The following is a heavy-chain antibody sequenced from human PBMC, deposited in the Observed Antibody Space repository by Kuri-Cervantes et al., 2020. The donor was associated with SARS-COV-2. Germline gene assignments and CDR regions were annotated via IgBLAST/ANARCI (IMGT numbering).Heavy chain of an antibody. V-gene: IGHV4-34*01. Sequence: SETLSLTCAVYGESFSGHYWSWIRQPPGKGLEWIGEINHVGSTKYNPSLKSRVIVSVDTSKNQFSLNLTSVTAADAAVYYCARGRRTNTGRPGYFDSWGQGTQVTVSS. CDR3: ARGRRTNTGRPGYFDS. CDR2: INHVGST. CDR1: GESFSGHY. D-gene: IGHD2-8*01. J-gene: IGHJ4*02.